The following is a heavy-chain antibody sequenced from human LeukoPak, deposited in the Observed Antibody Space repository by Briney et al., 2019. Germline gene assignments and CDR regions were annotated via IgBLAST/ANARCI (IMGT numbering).Heavy chain of an antibody. CDR3: ASDRSIGWYYF. V-gene: IGHV4-39*01. Sequence: SETLSLTCSVSGGPINSSNYHWGWIRQPPGKGLEWIGTFYYSGSTYYNPSLKSRITISVDTSKNQFSLKLSSVTAADTAVYYCASDRSIGWYYFWGQGTLVTVSS. CDR1: GGPINSSNYH. CDR2: FYYSGST. J-gene: IGHJ4*02. D-gene: IGHD6-13*01.